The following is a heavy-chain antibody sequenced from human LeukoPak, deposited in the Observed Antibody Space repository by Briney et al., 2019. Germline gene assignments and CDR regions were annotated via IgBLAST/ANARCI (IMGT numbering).Heavy chain of an antibody. CDR3: ARGPYGSGSYYLFYYYMDV. D-gene: IGHD3-10*01. CDR2: IIPIFGTA. Sequence: WASVKVSCKASGGTFSSYAISWVRQAPGQGLEWMGGIIPIFGTANYAQKFQGRVTITADESTSTAYMELSSLRSEDTAVYYCARGPYGSGSYYLFYYYMDVWGKGTTVTISS. V-gene: IGHV1-69*13. J-gene: IGHJ6*03. CDR1: GGTFSSYA.